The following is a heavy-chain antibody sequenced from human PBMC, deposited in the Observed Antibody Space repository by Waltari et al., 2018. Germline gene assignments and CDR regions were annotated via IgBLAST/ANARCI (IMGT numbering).Heavy chain of an antibody. CDR1: GFTFSSYS. D-gene: IGHD6-19*01. CDR3: ARVKTPYSSTANWFDP. V-gene: IGHV3-48*04. Sequence: EVQLVESGGGLVQPGGSLRLSCAASGFTFSSYSMNWVRQAPGKGLEWVSYISSSSSTIYYADSVKGRFTISRDNAKNSLYLQMNSLRAEDTAVYYCARVKTPYSSTANWFDPRGQGTLVTVSS. CDR2: ISSSSSTI. J-gene: IGHJ5*02.